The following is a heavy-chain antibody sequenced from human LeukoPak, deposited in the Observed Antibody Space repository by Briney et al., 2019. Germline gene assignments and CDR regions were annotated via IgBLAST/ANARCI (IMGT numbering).Heavy chain of an antibody. J-gene: IGHJ6*02. Sequence: GGSLRLSCAASGFTFSSYAMSWVRQAPGKGLEWVSVISSNGGITYYADSVKGRFTISRDNSKNTLYLQMNSLRAEDTAVYYCAKETRSGFFYYGMDVWGQGTTVTVSS. D-gene: IGHD6-19*01. CDR3: AKETRSGFFYYGMDV. CDR2: ISSNGGIT. V-gene: IGHV3-23*01. CDR1: GFTFSSYA.